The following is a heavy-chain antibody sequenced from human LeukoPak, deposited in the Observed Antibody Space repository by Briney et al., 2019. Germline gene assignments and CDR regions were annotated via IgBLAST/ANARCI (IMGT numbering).Heavy chain of an antibody. Sequence: SETLSLTCGVYGDSISGYHWTWIRQPPGKGLEWIGEINRSGSTNYNPSLKSRVTISLETSKNQFSLRLNSVTAADTAVYFCARAYSSSWYFNWFDPWGQGTLVTVSS. D-gene: IGHD6-13*01. CDR3: ARAYSSSWYFNWFDP. J-gene: IGHJ5*02. CDR2: INRSGST. V-gene: IGHV4-34*01. CDR1: GDSISGYH.